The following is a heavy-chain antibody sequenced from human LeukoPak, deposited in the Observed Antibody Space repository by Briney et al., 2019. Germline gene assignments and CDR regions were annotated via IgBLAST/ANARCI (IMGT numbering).Heavy chain of an antibody. CDR2: ISSSSSYI. CDR3: ARLRHSLDAFDI. D-gene: IGHD2-15*01. J-gene: IGHJ3*02. V-gene: IGHV3-21*01. Sequence: GGSLRLSCAASGFTFSSYSMNWVRQAPGKGLEWVSSISSSSSYIYYADSVKGRFTISRDNAKNSLYLQMNSPRAEDTAVYYCARLRHSLDAFDIWGQGTMVTVSS. CDR1: GFTFSSYS.